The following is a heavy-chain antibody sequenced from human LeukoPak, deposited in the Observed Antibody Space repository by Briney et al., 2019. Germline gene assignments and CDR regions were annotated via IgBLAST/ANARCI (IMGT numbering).Heavy chain of an antibody. J-gene: IGHJ4*02. CDR2: ICYSGST. CDR3: ARGALQYDFWSGYQYFDY. V-gene: IGHV4-31*03. CDR1: GGSISSGGYY. Sequence: SETLSLTCTVSGGSISSGGYYWSWIRQHPGKGLEWIGYICYSGSTYYNPSLKSRVTISVDTSKNQFSLKLSSVTAADTAVYYCARGALQYDFWSGYQYFDYWGQGTLVTVSS. D-gene: IGHD3-3*01.